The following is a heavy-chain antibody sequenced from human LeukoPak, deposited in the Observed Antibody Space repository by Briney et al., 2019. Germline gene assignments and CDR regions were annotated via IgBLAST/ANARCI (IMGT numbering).Heavy chain of an antibody. CDR1: GGSISSYY. CDR3: ARVIYGSGSFYNNWFDP. D-gene: IGHD3-10*01. V-gene: IGHV4-4*07. CDR2: IYTSGIT. J-gene: IGHJ5*02. Sequence: SETLSLTCNVSGGSISSYYWSWIRQPAGKGLEWIGRIYTSGITNYNPSLKSRVTMSADTSKNQFSLKLTSVTAADTAVYYCARVIYGSGSFYNNWFDPWGQGTLVTVSS.